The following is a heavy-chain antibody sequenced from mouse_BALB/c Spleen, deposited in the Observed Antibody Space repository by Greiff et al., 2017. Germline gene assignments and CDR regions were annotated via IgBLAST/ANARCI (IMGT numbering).Heavy chain of an antibody. CDR1: GYTFTSYN. V-gene: IGHV1-12*01. CDR2: IYPGNGDT. D-gene: IGHD1-1*01. J-gene: IGHJ3*01. Sequence: QVQLQQPGAELVKPGASVKMSCKASGYTFTSYNMHWVKQTPGQGLEWIGAIYPGNGDTSYNQKFKGKATLTADKSSSTAYMQLSSLTSEDSAVYYCARGPLGTRGFAYWGQGTLVTVSA. CDR3: ARGPLGTRGFAY.